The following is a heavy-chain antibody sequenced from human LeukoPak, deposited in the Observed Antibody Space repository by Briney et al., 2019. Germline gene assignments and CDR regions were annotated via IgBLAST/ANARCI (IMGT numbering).Heavy chain of an antibody. CDR1: GYTFGSCG. D-gene: IGHD6-19*01. V-gene: IGHV1-18*01. CDR3: ARDSASVWPGSSGWSNWFDP. Sequence: GASVKVSCKASGYTFGSCGVSWVRRAPGQGLEWMAWISPHNGNTNYAQKFQGRVTMTTDTSTSTAYMELRSLRADDTAVYYCARDSASVWPGSSGWSNWFDPWGQGTLVTVSS. J-gene: IGHJ5*02. CDR2: ISPHNGNT.